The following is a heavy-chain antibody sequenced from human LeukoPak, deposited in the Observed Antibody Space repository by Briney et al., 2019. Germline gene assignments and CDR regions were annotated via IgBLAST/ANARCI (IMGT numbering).Heavy chain of an antibody. D-gene: IGHD6-6*01. CDR2: IYHSGST. CDR3: ARDGGVPSSSSNY. CDR1: GGSISSGGYY. Sequence: SETLSLTCTVSGGSISSGGYYWSWIRQPPGKGLEWIGYIYHSGSTYYNPSLKSRVTISVDRSKNQFSLKLSSVTAADTAVYYCARDGGVPSSSSNYWGQGTLVTVSS. J-gene: IGHJ4*02. V-gene: IGHV4-30-2*01.